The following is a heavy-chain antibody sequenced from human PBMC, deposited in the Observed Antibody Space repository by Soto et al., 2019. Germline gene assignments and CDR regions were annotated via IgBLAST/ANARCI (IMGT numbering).Heavy chain of an antibody. CDR1: GFTFSSYS. Sequence: GGSLRLSCAASGFTFSSYSMNWVRQAPGKGLEWVSYISSSSSTTYYADSVKGRFTTSRDNAKNSLYLQMNSLRAEDTAVYYCARDKGRSPLDYWGQGTLVTVSS. CDR2: ISSSSSTT. D-gene: IGHD2-15*01. J-gene: IGHJ4*02. CDR3: ARDKGRSPLDY. V-gene: IGHV3-48*01.